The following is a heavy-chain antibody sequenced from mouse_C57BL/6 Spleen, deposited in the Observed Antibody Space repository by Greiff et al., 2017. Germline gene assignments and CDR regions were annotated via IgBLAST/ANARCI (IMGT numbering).Heavy chain of an antibody. CDR1: GYAFSSYW. V-gene: IGHV1-80*01. CDR2: IYPGDGDT. J-gene: IGHJ2*01. D-gene: IGHD2-5*01. Sequence: QVQLQQSGAELVKPGASVKISCKASGYAFSSYWMNWVKQRPGKGLEWIGQIYPGDGDTNYNGKFKGKATLTADKSSSTAYMQLSSLTSEDSAVYFCANSNYRGDFDYWGQGTTLTVSS. CDR3: ANSNYRGDFDY.